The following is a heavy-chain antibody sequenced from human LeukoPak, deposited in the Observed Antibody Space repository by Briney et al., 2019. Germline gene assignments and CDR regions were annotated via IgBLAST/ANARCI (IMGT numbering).Heavy chain of an antibody. V-gene: IGHV4-59*08. CDR2: IYSSGST. CDR1: GGSISSSY. D-gene: IGHD3-22*01. CDR3: ARRRYTSGYLDY. J-gene: IGHJ4*02. Sequence: PSGTLSLTCAVSGGSISSSYRSWIRQPPGKGLEWIGYIYSSGSTNYNPSLKSRVTISVDTSKSQFSLKLTSVTAADTAVYYCARRRYTSGYLDYWGQGTLVTVSS.